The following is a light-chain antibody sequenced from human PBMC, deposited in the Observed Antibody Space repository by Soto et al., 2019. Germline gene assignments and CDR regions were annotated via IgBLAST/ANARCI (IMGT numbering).Light chain of an antibody. V-gene: IGKV1-33*01. CDR1: QDIRTC. CDR3: QQCDNLPFT. CDR2: DAS. J-gene: IGKJ2*01. Sequence: DIQMTQSPPSLSASIGDRVTITCQASQDIRTCLNWYQQKPGKAPKLLIYDASTLNADVPSRFSGSGSGTDFSFTIISLQPEDIATYYCQQCDNLPFTFGQGTKLAIK.